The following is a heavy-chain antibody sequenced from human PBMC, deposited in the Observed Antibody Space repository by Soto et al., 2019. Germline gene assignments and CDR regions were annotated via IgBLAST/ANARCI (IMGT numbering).Heavy chain of an antibody. Sequence: EVQLVESGGGLIQPGGSLRLSCAASGFTVSSNYMSWVRQAPGKGLEWVSTIRGSGGSTYYADSVKGRFTISRDDSKNTLYLQLYNLRAEDTAVYYCAKPRDGYSYGGFDCWGQGTLVTVSS. J-gene: IGHJ4*02. CDR3: AKPRDGYSYGGFDC. D-gene: IGHD4-4*01. CDR1: GFTVSSNY. V-gene: IGHV3-23*04. CDR2: IRGSGGST.